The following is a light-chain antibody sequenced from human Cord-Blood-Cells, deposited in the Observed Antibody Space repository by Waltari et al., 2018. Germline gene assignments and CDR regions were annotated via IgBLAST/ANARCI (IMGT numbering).Light chain of an antibody. J-gene: IGLJ3*02. CDR1: SGSIASNY. Sequence: NFMLTQPHSVSESPGKTVTISCTRSSGSIASNYVQWYQQPPGSAPTTLIYEDNQSPPGVPDRFSGSIDSSSNSASLTISGLKTEDEADYYCQSYDSSNWVFGGGTKLTVL. CDR3: QSYDSSNWV. CDR2: EDN. V-gene: IGLV6-57*03.